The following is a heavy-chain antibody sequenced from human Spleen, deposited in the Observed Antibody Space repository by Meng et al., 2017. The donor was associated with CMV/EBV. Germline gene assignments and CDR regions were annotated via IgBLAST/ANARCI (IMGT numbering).Heavy chain of an antibody. CDR3: ARSFGVVIAFATGYGMDV. CDR1: GFSLSTSGMC. J-gene: IGHJ6*02. Sequence: SGPTLVKPTQSLTLTCTFSGFSLSTSGMCVSWVRQPPGKALEWLALIDWDDDKYYSTTLKTKLTISKDTSKNQVVLTMTNMDPVDTATYYCARSFGVVIAFATGYGMDVWGQGTTVTVSS. V-gene: IGHV2-70*20. D-gene: IGHD3-3*01. CDR2: IDWDDDK.